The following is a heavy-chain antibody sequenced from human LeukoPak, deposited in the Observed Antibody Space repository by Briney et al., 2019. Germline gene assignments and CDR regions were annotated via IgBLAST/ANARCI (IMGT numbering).Heavy chain of an antibody. CDR1: GGSFSGYY. J-gene: IGHJ6*04. D-gene: IGHD3-3*01. V-gene: IGHV4-34*01. CDR3: ARGDYDFWSGYPRRAGMDV. Sequence: SETLSLTCAVYGGSFSGYYWSWIRQPPGKGLEWIGEINHSGSTNYNPSLKSRVTISVDTSENQFSLKLSSVTAADTAVYYCARGDYDFWSGYPRRAGMDVWGKGTTVTVSS. CDR2: INHSGST.